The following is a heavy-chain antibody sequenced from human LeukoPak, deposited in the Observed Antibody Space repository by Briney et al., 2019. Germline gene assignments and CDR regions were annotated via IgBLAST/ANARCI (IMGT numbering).Heavy chain of an antibody. CDR3: ARAYSSSSGSGY. Sequence: HPGGSLRLSCVAAGFTFSNYVMSWVRQAPGKGLEWVSSISGSGGTTYYGDSVKGRFTISRDNAKNTLYLQMNSLRAEDTAVYYCARAYSSSSGSGYWGQGTLVTVSS. CDR1: GFTFSNYV. D-gene: IGHD6-6*01. CDR2: ISGSGGTT. J-gene: IGHJ4*02. V-gene: IGHV3-23*01.